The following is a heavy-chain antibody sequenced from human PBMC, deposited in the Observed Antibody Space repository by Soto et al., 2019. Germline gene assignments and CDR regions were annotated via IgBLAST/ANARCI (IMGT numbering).Heavy chain of an antibody. V-gene: IGHV4-34*01. Sequence: QVQLQQWGAGLLKPSETLSLTCAVYGGSFSGYYWSWIRQPPGKGLEWIGEINHSGSTNYNPSLKRRVTISVDTSKNQFSLKLSSVTAADTAVYYCARVTGRYYYGMDVGGQGTTVTVSS. CDR2: INHSGST. J-gene: IGHJ6*02. CDR3: ARVTGRYYYGMDV. CDR1: GGSFSGYY.